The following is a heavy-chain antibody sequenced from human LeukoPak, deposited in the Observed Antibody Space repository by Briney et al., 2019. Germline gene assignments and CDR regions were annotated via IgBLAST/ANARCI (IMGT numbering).Heavy chain of an antibody. D-gene: IGHD3-3*01. CDR2: MNPNSGNT. V-gene: IGHV1-8*01. Sequence: ASVKVSCKASGYTFTSYDINWVRQATGQGLEWMGWMNPNSGNTGYAQKFQGRVTMTRNTSISTAYMELSGLRSEDTAVYYCASGGVYDFWSGYQYYFDYWGQGTLVTVSS. J-gene: IGHJ4*02. CDR1: GYTFTSYD. CDR3: ASGGVYDFWSGYQYYFDY.